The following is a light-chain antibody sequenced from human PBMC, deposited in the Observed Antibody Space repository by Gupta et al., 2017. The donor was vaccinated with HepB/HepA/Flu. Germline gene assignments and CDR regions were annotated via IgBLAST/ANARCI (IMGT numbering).Light chain of an antibody. CDR2: KES. CDR3: QQYNSSPWT. Sequence: IQLTQSPSTLSASVGDRFTITCRASQSISSWLAWYQQKPGKAPKHLIYKESRVESGVLSRFSGSGSGTEFTLTIRSLQPDDFATYYCQQYNSSPWTFGQGTKVEIK. J-gene: IGKJ1*01. V-gene: IGKV1-5*03. CDR1: QSISSW.